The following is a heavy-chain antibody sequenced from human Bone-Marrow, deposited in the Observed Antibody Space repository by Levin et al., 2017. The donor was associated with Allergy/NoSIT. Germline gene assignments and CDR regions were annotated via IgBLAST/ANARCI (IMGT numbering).Heavy chain of an antibody. J-gene: IGHJ4*02. Sequence: GESLKISCAASGFTFGNYPMTWVRQAPRKGLEWVSSISNSGGTPYYADSVKGRFTISRDNSKNTLLLQMNSLRVEDTAVYYCARGTFGPQYWGQGTLVTVSS. CDR3: ARGTFGPQY. V-gene: IGHV3-23*01. CDR2: ISNSGGTP. D-gene: IGHD1-14*01. CDR1: GFTFGNYP.